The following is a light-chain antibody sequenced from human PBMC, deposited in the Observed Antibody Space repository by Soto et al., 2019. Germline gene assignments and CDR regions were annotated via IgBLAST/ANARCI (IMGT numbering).Light chain of an antibody. V-gene: IGLV2-11*01. J-gene: IGLJ2*01. CDR2: AVS. Sequence: QSALTRPRSVSGSPGQSVTISCTGTSSDVGGYNYVSWYQQHSGKAPKLMIYAVSKRPSGVPDRFSGSKSGNTASLTISGLQTEDEADYYCCSYAGSYSVVFGGGTKLTVL. CDR3: CSYAGSYSVV. CDR1: SSDVGGYNY.